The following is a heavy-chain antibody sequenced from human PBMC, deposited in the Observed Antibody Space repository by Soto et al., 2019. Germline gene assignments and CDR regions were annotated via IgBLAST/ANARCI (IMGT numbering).Heavy chain of an antibody. J-gene: IGHJ3*02. CDR3: AKGKDYYDSSGYYYEWVNAFDI. Sequence: GGSLRLSCAASGFTFSSYAMSWVRQAPGKGLEWVSAISGSGGSTYYADSVKGRFTISRDNSKNTLYLQMNSLRAEDTAVYYCAKGKDYYDSSGYYYEWVNAFDIWGQGTMVTVSS. CDR2: ISGSGGST. V-gene: IGHV3-23*01. CDR1: GFTFSSYA. D-gene: IGHD3-22*01.